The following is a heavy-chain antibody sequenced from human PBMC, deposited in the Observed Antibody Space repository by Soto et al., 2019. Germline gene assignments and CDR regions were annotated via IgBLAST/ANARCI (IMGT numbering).Heavy chain of an antibody. CDR1: GYTLTELS. CDR2: FDPEDGET. V-gene: IGHV1-24*01. J-gene: IGHJ5*02. CDR3: ATVPYLTPSYNWFDP. Sequence: GASVKVSCKVSGYTLTELSMHWVRQAPGKGLEWMGGFDPEDGETIYAQKFQGRVTMTEDTSTDTAYMELSSLRSEDTAVYYCATVPYLTPSYNWFDPWGQGTLVTVSS.